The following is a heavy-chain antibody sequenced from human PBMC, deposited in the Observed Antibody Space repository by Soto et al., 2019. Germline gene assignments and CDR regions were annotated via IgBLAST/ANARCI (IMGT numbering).Heavy chain of an antibody. CDR2: IIPIFGTA. CDR1: GGTFSSYA. Sequence: GASVKVSCKASGGTFSSYAISWVRQAPGQGLEWMGGIIPIFGTANYAQKFQGRVTITADESTSTAYMEMSSLRSEDTAVYYCARDILDPQGYGIDYWGQGTLVTVSS. J-gene: IGHJ4*02. CDR3: ARDILDPQGYGIDY. V-gene: IGHV1-69*13. D-gene: IGHD5-12*01.